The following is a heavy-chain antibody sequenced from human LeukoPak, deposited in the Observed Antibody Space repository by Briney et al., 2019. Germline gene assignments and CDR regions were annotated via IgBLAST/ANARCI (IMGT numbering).Heavy chain of an antibody. D-gene: IGHD3-22*01. J-gene: IGHJ6*02. CDR2: IYTSGST. CDR3: AREGPYDSSGYLGYGMDV. CDR1: GGSISSYY. V-gene: IGHV4-4*07. Sequence: SETLSLTCTVSGGSISSYYWSWIRQPAGKGLEWIGRIYTSGSTNYNPSLKSRGTMSVDTSKNQFSLKLSSVTAADTAVYYCAREGPYDSSGYLGYGMDVWGQGTTVTVSS.